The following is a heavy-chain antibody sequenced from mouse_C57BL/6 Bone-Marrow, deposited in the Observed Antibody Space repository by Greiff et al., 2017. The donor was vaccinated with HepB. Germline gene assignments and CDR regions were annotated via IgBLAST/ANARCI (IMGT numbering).Heavy chain of an antibody. CDR3: ARERGGSSSDY. CDR1: GFTFSSYA. Sequence: DVMLVESGGGLVKPGGSLKLSCAASGFTFSSYAMSWVRQTPEKRLEWVATISDGGSYTYYPDNVKGRFTISRDNAKNNLYLQMSHLKSEDTAMYYCARERGGSSSDYWGQGTTLTVSS. CDR2: ISDGGSYT. J-gene: IGHJ2*01. D-gene: IGHD1-1*01. V-gene: IGHV5-4*01.